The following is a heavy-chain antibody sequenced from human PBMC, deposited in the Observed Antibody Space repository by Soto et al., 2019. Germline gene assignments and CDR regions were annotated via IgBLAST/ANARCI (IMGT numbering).Heavy chain of an antibody. D-gene: IGHD6-6*01. J-gene: IGHJ4*02. V-gene: IGHV3-23*01. CDR1: GFTFSNYA. CDR2: ISTSIDAT. Sequence: PGGSLRLSCAASGFTFSNYAMGWVRQAPGKGLEWVSSISTSIDATYYADSVKGRFTISRDDSKNTLYLQMNSLRADDTAVSYCAKGRTVAARNFDYWGQGTLVTVSS. CDR3: AKGRTVAARNFDY.